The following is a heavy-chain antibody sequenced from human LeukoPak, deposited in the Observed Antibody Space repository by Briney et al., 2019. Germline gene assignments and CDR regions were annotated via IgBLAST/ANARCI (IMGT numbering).Heavy chain of an antibody. Sequence: GESLKISCKGSGYSFKDYWIGWVRQMPGKGPEWMEIIFPHDSDTKYSPSFQGQVTISVDKSISTAYVQWSSLEASDTAIYYCARYGIKGCSSTNCFTSYFYYGMDVWGQGTTVTVSS. CDR3: ARYGIKGCSSTNCFTSYFYYGMDV. J-gene: IGHJ6*02. V-gene: IGHV5-51*01. CDR1: GYSFKDYW. D-gene: IGHD2-2*02. CDR2: IFPHDSDT.